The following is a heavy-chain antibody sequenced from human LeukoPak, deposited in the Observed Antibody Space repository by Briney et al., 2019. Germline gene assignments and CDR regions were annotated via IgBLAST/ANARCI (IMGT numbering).Heavy chain of an antibody. V-gene: IGHV3-23*01. D-gene: IGHD3-22*01. CDR3: ATRRADSSGFDH. Sequence: GGSLRLSCAASGFTFSSYAMSWVRQAPGKGLEWVSAISGSGGNTYYADSVNGRFTISRDNSKNTLYLRMNSQRAEDTDVYYCATRRADSSGFDHWGQGTLVTVSS. CDR1: GFTFSSYA. J-gene: IGHJ4*02. CDR2: ISGSGGNT.